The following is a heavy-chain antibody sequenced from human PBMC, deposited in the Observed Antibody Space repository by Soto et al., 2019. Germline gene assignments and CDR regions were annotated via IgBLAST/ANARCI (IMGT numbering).Heavy chain of an antibody. V-gene: IGHV4-59*08. CDR1: GGSISSYY. D-gene: IGHD3-10*01. CDR3: ARQGFGPLHGLVDV. CDR2: VHDSWGS. J-gene: IGHJ6*02. Sequence: QVQLQESGPGLVKPSEILSLSCTVSGGSISSYYWSWFRQSPGKRMEWIGYVHDSWGSSYNPSLQSRVAISLDTSKSQFSLKVTSVTATDTAVYYCARQGFGPLHGLVDVWGQGNTVTVSS.